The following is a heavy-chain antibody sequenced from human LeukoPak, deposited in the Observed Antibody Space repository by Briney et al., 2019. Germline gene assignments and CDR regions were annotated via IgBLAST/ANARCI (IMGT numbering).Heavy chain of an antibody. D-gene: IGHD2-2*02. CDR1: GYTFTSYD. V-gene: IGHV1-8*03. J-gene: IGHJ6*03. Sequence: GASVKVSCKASGYTFTSYDINLVRQATGQGLEWMGWMNPNSGNTGYAQKFQGRVTITRNTSISTAYMELSSLRSEDTAVYYCARGYGYCSSTSCYTGGYYYYYMDVWGKGTTVTVSS. CDR3: ARGYGYCSSTSCYTGGYYYYYMDV. CDR2: MNPNSGNT.